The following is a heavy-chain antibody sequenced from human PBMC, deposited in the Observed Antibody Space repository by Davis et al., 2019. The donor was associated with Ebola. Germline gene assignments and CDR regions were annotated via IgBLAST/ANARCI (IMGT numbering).Heavy chain of an antibody. CDR2: IWYDGSNK. D-gene: IGHD1-26*01. CDR1: GFTFSSYG. CDR3: ARASGSYYSLDY. Sequence: PGGSLRLSCAASGFTFSSYGMHWVRQAPGKGLEWVAVIWYDGSNKYYADSVKGRFTISRDNSKNTLYLQMNSLRAEDTAVYYCARASGSYYSLDYWGQGTLVTVS. V-gene: IGHV3-33*01. J-gene: IGHJ4*02.